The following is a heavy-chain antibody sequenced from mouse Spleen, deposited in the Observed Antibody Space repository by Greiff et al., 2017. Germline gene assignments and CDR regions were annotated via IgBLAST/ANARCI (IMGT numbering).Heavy chain of an antibody. CDR3: ARHVDGYWGKYYAMDS. D-gene: IGHD2-3*01. V-gene: IGHV5-12-1*01. J-gene: IGHJ4*01. CDR1: GFAFSSYD. CDR2: ISSGGGST. Sequence: EVQVVESGGGLVKPGGSLKLSCAASGFAFSSYDMSWVRQTPEKRLEWVAYISSGGGSTYYPDTVKGRFTISRDNAKNTLYLQMSSLKSEDTAMYYCARHVDGYWGKYYAMDSWGQGTSVTVSS.